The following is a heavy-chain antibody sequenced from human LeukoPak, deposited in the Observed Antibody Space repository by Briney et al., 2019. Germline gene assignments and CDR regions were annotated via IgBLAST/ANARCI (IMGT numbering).Heavy chain of an antibody. CDR1: GFTFSSYA. CDR2: ISGSGGST. Sequence: GGSLRLSCAASGFTFSSYAMSWVRQAPGKGLEWVSAISGSGGSTYYADSVKGRFTISRDNSKNTLYLQMNSLRAEDTAVYYCAKDYSSGWYYYYYYMDVWVKGTTVTVSS. J-gene: IGHJ6*03. CDR3: AKDYSSGWYYYYYYMDV. D-gene: IGHD6-19*01. V-gene: IGHV3-23*01.